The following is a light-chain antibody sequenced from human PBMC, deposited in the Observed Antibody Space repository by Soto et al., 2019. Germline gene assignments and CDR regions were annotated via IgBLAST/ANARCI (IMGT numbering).Light chain of an antibody. CDR3: QQYNNWLWT. V-gene: IGKV3D-20*02. CDR2: DAS. CDR1: QSITSTY. J-gene: IGKJ1*01. Sequence: DIVLTQSPGTLSLSPGERATLSCRASQSITSTYLAWYQQRPGQAPRLLIYDASYRATDIPPRFSGSGSGTDFTLTISSLEPEDFAVYYCQQYNNWLWTFGQGTKVDIK.